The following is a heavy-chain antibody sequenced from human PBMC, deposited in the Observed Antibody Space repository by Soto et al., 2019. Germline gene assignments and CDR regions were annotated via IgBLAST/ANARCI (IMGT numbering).Heavy chain of an antibody. CDR2: ISGSGGST. V-gene: IGHV3-23*01. D-gene: IGHD3-22*01. J-gene: IGHJ6*01. CDR3: AKDSVTPAQRVVISYYYYYGMDV. Sequence: GGSLRLSCAASGFTFSSYAISWVRQAPGKGLEWASAISGSGGSTYYADSVKGRFTISRDNSKNTLYLQMNSLRAEDTAVYYCAKDSVTPAQRVVISYYYYYGMDVWGQGTTVTVSS. CDR1: GFTFSSYA.